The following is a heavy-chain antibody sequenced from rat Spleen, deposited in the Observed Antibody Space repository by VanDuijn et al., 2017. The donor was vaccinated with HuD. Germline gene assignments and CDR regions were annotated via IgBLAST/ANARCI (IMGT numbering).Heavy chain of an antibody. Sequence: EVQLVESGGGVVQQGRSLKLSWSASGVTFREYYMGWFRQVHKNGSVWVDTFSSQGTSTYYGDSVKGRFTISRDNAKSTLYLQMNSLRSEDTATYYCTRSYYGYNPGWFAYWGQCTLVTVSS. CDR1: GVTFREYY. D-gene: IGHD1-9*01. CDR2: FSSQGTST. J-gene: IGHJ3*01. CDR3: TRSYYGYNPGWFAY. V-gene: IGHV5-22*01.